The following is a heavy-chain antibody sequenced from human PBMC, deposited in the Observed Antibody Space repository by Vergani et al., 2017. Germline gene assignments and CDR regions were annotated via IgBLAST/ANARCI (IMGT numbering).Heavy chain of an antibody. V-gene: IGHV3-48*03. Sequence: EVQLVESGGGLVQPGGSLRLSCAASGFTFSSYEMNWVRQAPGKGLEWVSYISSSGSTIYYADSVKGRFTISRDNSKNTLYLQMNSLRAEDTAVYYCAKGYNWNYGYFDYWGQGTLVTVSS. J-gene: IGHJ4*02. CDR3: AKGYNWNYGYFDY. CDR1: GFTFSSYE. CDR2: ISSSGSTI. D-gene: IGHD1-7*01.